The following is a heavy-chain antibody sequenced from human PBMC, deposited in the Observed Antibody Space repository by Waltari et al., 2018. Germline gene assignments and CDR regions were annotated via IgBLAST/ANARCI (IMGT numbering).Heavy chain of an antibody. D-gene: IGHD2-2*01. V-gene: IGHV1-2*02. CDR2: INPNSGGK. Sequence: QVQLVQSGAEVKKPGASVKVSCKASGYTFTGYYMHWVRQAPGQGLEWMGWINPNSGGKNYAQKYQGRVTMTRDTSISAAYMELSRLRSDDTAVYYCARGRSVVVPTDYWGQGTLVTVSS. J-gene: IGHJ4*02. CDR1: GYTFTGYY. CDR3: ARGRSVVVPTDY.